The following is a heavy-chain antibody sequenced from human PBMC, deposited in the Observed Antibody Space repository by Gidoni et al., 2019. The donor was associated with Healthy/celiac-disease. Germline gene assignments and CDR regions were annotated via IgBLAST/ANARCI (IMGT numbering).Heavy chain of an antibody. Sequence: EVQLVESGGGLVQPGGFLRLSCAASGFTFSSYEMNWVRQATGKWLEWVSYISRSGSTIYYADSGKGRYTISRENAKNSLYLQMNSLRAEDTAVYYCARAEDYGEEGHWFDPWGQGTLVTVSS. CDR3: ARAEDYGEEGHWFDP. D-gene: IGHD4-17*01. V-gene: IGHV3-48*03. CDR1: GFTFSSYE. J-gene: IGHJ5*02. CDR2: ISRSGSTI.